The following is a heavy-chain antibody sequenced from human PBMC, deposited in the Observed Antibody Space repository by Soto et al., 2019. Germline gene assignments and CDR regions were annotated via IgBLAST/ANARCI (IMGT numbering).Heavy chain of an antibody. J-gene: IGHJ4*02. CDR1: GGSVSSDIYY. CDR3: ARDSSAISGDSPS. Sequence: SETLSLTCTVSGGSVSSDIYYWSWIRQPPGKGLEWIGYIYYSGSTNYNPSLKSRVTISVDTSKNQFSLKLSSVTAADTAVYYCARDSSAISGDSPSWGQGTLVTVSS. D-gene: IGHD7-27*01. V-gene: IGHV4-61*01. CDR2: IYYSGST.